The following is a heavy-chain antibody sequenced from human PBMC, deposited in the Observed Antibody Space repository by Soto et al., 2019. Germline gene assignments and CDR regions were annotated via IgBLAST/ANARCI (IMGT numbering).Heavy chain of an antibody. J-gene: IGHJ5*02. D-gene: IGHD2-15*01. CDR2: INHSGST. Sequence: SETLSLTCAVYGGSFSGYYWSWIRQPPGKGLEWIGEINHSGSTNYNPSLKSRVTISVDTSKNQFSLKLSSVTAADTAVYYCARGRSDIVVVVAATQYNWFDPRGQGTLVTGSS. CDR1: GGSFSGYY. V-gene: IGHV4-34*01. CDR3: ARGRSDIVVVVAATQYNWFDP.